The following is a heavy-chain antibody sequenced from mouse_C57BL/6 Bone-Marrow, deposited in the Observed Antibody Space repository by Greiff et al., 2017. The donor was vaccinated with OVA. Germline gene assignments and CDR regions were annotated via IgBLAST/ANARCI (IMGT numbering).Heavy chain of an antibody. CDR1: GYTFTSYW. J-gene: IGHJ4*01. CDR3: ARYCYRDAMDY. CDR2: IDPSDSYT. D-gene: IGHD2-14*01. V-gene: IGHV1-50*01. Sequence: QVQLKQSGAELVKPGASVKLSCKASGYTFTSYWMQWVKQRPGQGLEWIGEIDPSDSYTNYNQKFKGKATLTVDTSSSTAYMQLSSLTSEDSAVYYCARYCYRDAMDYWGQGTSVTVSS.